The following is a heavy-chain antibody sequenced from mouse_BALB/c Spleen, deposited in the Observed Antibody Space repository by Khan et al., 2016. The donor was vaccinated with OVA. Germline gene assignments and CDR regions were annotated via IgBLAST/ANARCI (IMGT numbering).Heavy chain of an antibody. CDR3: AKWGTANYYAMDY. CDR1: GFSLTSYG. J-gene: IGHJ4*01. CDR2: ICGDGST. V-gene: IGHV2-3*01. D-gene: IGHD1-2*01. Sequence: QVQLQQSGPGLVAPSQSLSISCSVSGFSLTSYGVNWVRQPPGKGLEWLGVICGDGSTNYHSALMSSLSIRKDNSQSKAALKLSSLQTDDTATYYCAKWGTANYYAMDYWGQGTSVTVSS.